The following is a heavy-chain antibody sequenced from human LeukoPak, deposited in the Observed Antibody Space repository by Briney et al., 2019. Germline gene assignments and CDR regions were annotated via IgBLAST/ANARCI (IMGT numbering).Heavy chain of an antibody. CDR3: ARSPSLYSSSWYLGSEVKFDY. D-gene: IGHD6-13*01. Sequence: GASVKVSCKASGYTFTGYYMHWVRQAPGQGLEWMGWINPSSGGRNYAQKFQGRVTMTRDTSISTAYMELSRLRSDDTAVYYCARSPSLYSSSWYLGSEVKFDYWGQGTLVTVSS. J-gene: IGHJ4*02. CDR1: GYTFTGYY. CDR2: INPSSGGR. V-gene: IGHV1-2*02.